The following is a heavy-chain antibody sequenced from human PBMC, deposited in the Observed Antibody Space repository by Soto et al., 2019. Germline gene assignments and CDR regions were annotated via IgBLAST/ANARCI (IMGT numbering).Heavy chain of an antibody. CDR1: GFSFSDFG. V-gene: IGHV3-30*03. J-gene: IGHJ4*02. D-gene: IGHD7-27*01. CDR2: ISHDGSNQ. CDR3: VSQRHWARPFES. Sequence: QVQLVESGGGVVQPGRSLRLSCAPSGFSFSDFGMHWVRQAPGKGLEWVAAISHDGSNQYYGDSVKGRFSISRDHSNNRLYLQMNSLRTEDTGIYYCVSQRHWARPFESWGQGTLVNVSS.